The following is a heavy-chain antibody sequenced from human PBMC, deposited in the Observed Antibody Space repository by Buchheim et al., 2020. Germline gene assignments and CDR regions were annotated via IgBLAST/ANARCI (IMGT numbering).Heavy chain of an antibody. D-gene: IGHD3-10*01. J-gene: IGHJ4*02. CDR3: TTVVVGGGY. CDR2: IKNEGDGGTR. V-gene: IGHV3-15*01. CDR1: GLIFYTAW. Sequence: EVQLVESGGDLVKPGGSLRLPCGASGLIFYTAWMSWVRRVTGKGLEWVGRIKNEGDGGTRDYAAHVNGRFTTQNEDSKKNIYLQMSSLKIEDTALYYCTTVVVGGGYWGPGT.